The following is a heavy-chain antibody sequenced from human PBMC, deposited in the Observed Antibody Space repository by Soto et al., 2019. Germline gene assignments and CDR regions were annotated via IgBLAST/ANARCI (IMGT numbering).Heavy chain of an antibody. Sequence: SETLSLTCTVSGGSISSGDYYWSWIRQPPGKGLEWIGYIYYSGSTYYNPSLKSRVTISVDTSKNQFSLKLSSVTAADTAVYYCARDHAEYDSSGYGTIDDWGQRTLVTVSS. J-gene: IGHJ4*02. V-gene: IGHV4-30-4*01. CDR3: ARDHAEYDSSGYGTIDD. CDR2: IYYSGST. D-gene: IGHD3-22*01. CDR1: GGSISSGDYY.